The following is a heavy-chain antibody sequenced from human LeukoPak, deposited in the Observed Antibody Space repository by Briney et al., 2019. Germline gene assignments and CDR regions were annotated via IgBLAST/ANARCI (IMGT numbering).Heavy chain of an antibody. J-gene: IGHJ4*02. CDR2: INPNSGGT. CDR3: ARDGMDSYDSSGYYPIDY. V-gene: IGHV1-2*02. D-gene: IGHD3-22*01. Sequence: ASVKVSCKASGYTFTGYYMHWVRQAPGQGLESMGWINPNSGGTNYAQKFQGRVTMTRDTSISTAYMELSRLRSDDTAVYYCARDGMDSYDSSGYYPIDYWGQGTPVTVSS. CDR1: GYTFTGYY.